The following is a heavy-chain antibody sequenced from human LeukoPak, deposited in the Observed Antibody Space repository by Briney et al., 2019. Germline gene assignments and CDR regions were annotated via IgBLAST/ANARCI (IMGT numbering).Heavy chain of an antibody. CDR2: IYYSGST. J-gene: IGHJ3*02. CDR3: ARVRGLYYGDAFDI. V-gene: IGHV4-39*07. Sequence: TTSETLSLTCAVSGGSISSSSYYWGWIRQPPGKGLEWIGSIYYSGSTYYNPSLKSRVTISVDTSKNQFSLKLSSVTAADTAVYYCARVRGLYYGDAFDIWGQGTMVTVSS. CDR1: GGSISSSSYY. D-gene: IGHD3-10*01.